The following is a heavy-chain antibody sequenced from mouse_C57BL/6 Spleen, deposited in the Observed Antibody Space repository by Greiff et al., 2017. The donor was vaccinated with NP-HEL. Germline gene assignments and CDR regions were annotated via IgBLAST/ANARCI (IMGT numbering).Heavy chain of an antibody. Sequence: VKLQESGPGLVAPSQSLSITCTVSGFSLTSYGVSWVRQPPGKGLEWLGVIWGDGSTNYHSALISRLSISKDNSKSQVFLKLNSLQTDDTATYYCAKAIYYDYDGGDYYAMDYWGQGTSVTVSS. J-gene: IGHJ4*01. V-gene: IGHV2-3*01. CDR2: IWGDGST. CDR1: GFSLTSYG. D-gene: IGHD2-4*01. CDR3: AKAIYYDYDGGDYYAMDY.